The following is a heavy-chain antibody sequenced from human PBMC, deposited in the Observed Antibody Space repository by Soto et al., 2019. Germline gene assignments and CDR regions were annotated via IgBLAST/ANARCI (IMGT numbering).Heavy chain of an antibody. CDR1: GFTVSSNY. J-gene: IGHJ4*02. Sequence: EVQLVETGGGLIQPGGSLRLFCAASGFTVSSNYMSWVRQAPGKGLEWVSVIYSGGSTYYADSVKGRFTISRDNSKNTLYLQMNSLRAEDTAVYYCARGSGYSYGYVDYWGQGTLVTVSS. CDR3: ARGSGYSYGYVDY. D-gene: IGHD5-18*01. CDR2: IYSGGST. V-gene: IGHV3-53*02.